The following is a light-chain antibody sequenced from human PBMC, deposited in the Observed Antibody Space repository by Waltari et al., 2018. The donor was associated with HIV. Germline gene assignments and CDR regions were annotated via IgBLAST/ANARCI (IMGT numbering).Light chain of an antibody. CDR3: VGWDSRLRGYV. CDR2: KDT. J-gene: IGLJ1*01. CDR1: SSNIENDN. Sequence: QPVLTQPPSASGTPGQRVTISCSGSSSNIENDNVSWYQQFPGAAPKLLIYKDTQRPSGVPDRFTGSKSGTSASLAIGGLRSEDEADYYCVGWDSRLRGYVFGTGTKVTVL. V-gene: IGLV1-47*01.